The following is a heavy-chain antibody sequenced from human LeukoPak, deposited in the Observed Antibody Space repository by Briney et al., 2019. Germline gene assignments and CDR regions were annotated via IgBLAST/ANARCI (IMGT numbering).Heavy chain of an antibody. CDR1: GFTFSSYG. V-gene: IGHV3-30*18. J-gene: IGHJ3*02. CDR3: AKGGGRSYSDAFDI. Sequence: GGSLRLSCAASGFTFSSYGMHWVRQAPGKGLEWVAIISYDGSKKYYGDSVKGRFTISRDNSKNTLYLQMNSLRAEDTAVYYCAKGGGRSYSDAFDIWGQGTVVTVSS. D-gene: IGHD1-26*01. CDR2: ISYDGSKK.